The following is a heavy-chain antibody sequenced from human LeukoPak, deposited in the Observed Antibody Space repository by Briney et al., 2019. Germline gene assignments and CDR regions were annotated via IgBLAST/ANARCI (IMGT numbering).Heavy chain of an antibody. CDR1: GFTFTDFY. J-gene: IGHJ4*02. Sequence: GRSLRLSCAASGFTFTDFYMSWIRQAPGKGLEWLSDISRSSTDTNYADSVKGRFTISRDNAKNSLFLQLNSLRAEDTAVYYCARKTYYYDSGSYSKSYYFDYWGQGTLVTVSS. V-gene: IGHV3-11*06. CDR3: ARKTYYYDSGSYSKSYYFDY. D-gene: IGHD3-10*01. CDR2: ISRSSTDT.